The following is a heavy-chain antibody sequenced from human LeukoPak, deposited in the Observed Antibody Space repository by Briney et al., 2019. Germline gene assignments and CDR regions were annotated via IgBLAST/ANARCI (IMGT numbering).Heavy chain of an antibody. CDR3: AGLAAAEWVDAFDI. V-gene: IGHV1-2*02. Sequence: GASVKVSCKASGYTFTGYYMHWVRQAPGQGLEWMGWINPNSGGTNYAQKFQGRVTMTRDTSISTAYMELSRLRSDDTAVYYCAGLAAAEWVDAFDIWGQGTMVTVSS. J-gene: IGHJ3*02. CDR2: INPNSGGT. D-gene: IGHD6-13*01. CDR1: GYTFTGYY.